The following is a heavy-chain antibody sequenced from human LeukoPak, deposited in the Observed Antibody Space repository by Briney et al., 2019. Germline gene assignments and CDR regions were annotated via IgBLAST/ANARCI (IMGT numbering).Heavy chain of an antibody. CDR1: GGSISSGDYY. D-gene: IGHD6-13*01. J-gene: IGHJ4*02. CDR2: IYYSGST. V-gene: IGHV4-30-4*01. Sequence: SETLSLTCTVSGGSISSGDYYWSWIRQPPGKGLEWIGYIYYSGSTYYNPSLKSRVTISVDTSKNQFSLKLSSVTAADTAVYFCVRDDYNSSWFKYWGQGTLVTVSS. CDR3: VRDDYNSSWFKY.